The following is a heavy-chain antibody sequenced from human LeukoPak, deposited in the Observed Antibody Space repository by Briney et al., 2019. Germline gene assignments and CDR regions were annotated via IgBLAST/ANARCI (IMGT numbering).Heavy chain of an antibody. Sequence: TGGSLRLSCAASGFTFSSYSLNWVRQAPGKGLEWVSSISSSSSYIYYADSVKGRFTISRDNAKNSLYLQMNSLRAEDTAVYYCARRSARVLNDAFDIWGQGTMVTVSS. CDR3: ARRSARVLNDAFDI. J-gene: IGHJ3*02. CDR1: GFTFSSYS. V-gene: IGHV3-21*01. CDR2: ISSSSSYI. D-gene: IGHD3-3*01.